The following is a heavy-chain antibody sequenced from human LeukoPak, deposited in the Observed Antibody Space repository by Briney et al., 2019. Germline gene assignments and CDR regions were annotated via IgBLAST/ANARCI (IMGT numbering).Heavy chain of an antibody. Sequence: GGSLRLSCAASGFTVNNAWMSWVRQAPGKGLEWVSAISGSGGSTYYADSVKGRFTISRDNSKNTLYLQMNSLRAEDTAVYYCAKGGGTGYSSSWYSNWGQGTLVTVSS. V-gene: IGHV3-23*01. CDR3: AKGGGTGYSSSWYSN. J-gene: IGHJ4*02. CDR2: ISGSGGST. D-gene: IGHD6-13*01. CDR1: GFTVNNAW.